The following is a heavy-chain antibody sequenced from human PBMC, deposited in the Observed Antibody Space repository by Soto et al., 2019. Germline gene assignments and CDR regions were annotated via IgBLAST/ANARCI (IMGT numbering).Heavy chain of an antibody. CDR1: GGSITSFY. Sequence: PSETLSLTCTVSGGSITSFYWDWIRQPPGKGLEWIGYIYFTGSTNYNPSLTSRVTISVDSSKRQFPLKLRSVSAADTAVYFCARHMAPGGSGNFDSWGQGTLVTVSS. CDR3: ARHMAPGGSGNFDS. J-gene: IGHJ4*02. D-gene: IGHD3-10*01. V-gene: IGHV4-59*01. CDR2: IYFTGST.